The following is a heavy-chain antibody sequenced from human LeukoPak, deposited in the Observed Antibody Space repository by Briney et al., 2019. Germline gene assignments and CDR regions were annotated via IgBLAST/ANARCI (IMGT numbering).Heavy chain of an antibody. CDR3: AKERVTYYYDSSGYYDY. J-gene: IGHJ4*02. V-gene: IGHV3-23*01. D-gene: IGHD3-22*01. CDR2: ISGSGGST. Sequence: GGSLRLSCAASGSTFSSYAMSWVRQAPGKGLEWVSAISGSGGSTYYADSVKGRFTISRDNSKNTLYLQMNSLRAEDTAVYYCAKERVTYYYDSSGYYDYWGQGTLVTVSS. CDR1: GSTFSSYA.